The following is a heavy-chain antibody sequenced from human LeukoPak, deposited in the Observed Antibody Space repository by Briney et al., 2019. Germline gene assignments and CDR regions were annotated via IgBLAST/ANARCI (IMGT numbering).Heavy chain of an antibody. CDR2: FSGSGGST. J-gene: IGHJ4*02. V-gene: IGHV3-23*01. Sequence: GGSPRVSPAASGVTFSSYATSRVRQAPGKGLEWVSAFSGSGGSTYYADSVKCRFTISRDNSKNMLYLQMNSLRAEDTAVYYYATPPYSSKECYLDFWGQGTLVTVSS. CDR1: GVTFSSYA. D-gene: IGHD2-2*01. CDR3: ATPPYSSKECYLDF.